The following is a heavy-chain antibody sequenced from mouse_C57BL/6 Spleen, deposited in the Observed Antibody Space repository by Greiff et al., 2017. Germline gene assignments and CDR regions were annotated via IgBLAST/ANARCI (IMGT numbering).Heavy chain of an antibody. J-gene: IGHJ4*01. Sequence: VMLVESGGGLVKPGGSLKLSCAASGFTFSDYGMHWVRQAPEKGLEWVAYISSGSSTIYYADTVKGRFTISRDNAKNTLFLQMTSLRSEDTAMYYCARRDSNGAMDYWGQGTSVTVSS. CDR3: ARRDSNGAMDY. CDR2: ISSGSSTI. V-gene: IGHV5-17*01. CDR1: GFTFSDYG. D-gene: IGHD2-5*01.